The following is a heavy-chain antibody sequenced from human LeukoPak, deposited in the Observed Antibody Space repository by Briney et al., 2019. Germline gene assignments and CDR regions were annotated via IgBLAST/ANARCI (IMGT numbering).Heavy chain of an antibody. Sequence: SETLSLTCTVSGGSISSSSYYWGWIRQPPGKGLEWIGSIYYSGSTYYNPSLESRVTISVDTSKNQFSLKLSSVTAADTAVYYCARLVATSPRFDYWGQGTLVTSPQ. CDR1: GGSISSSSYY. V-gene: IGHV4-39*01. CDR2: IYYSGST. J-gene: IGHJ4*02. CDR3: ARLVATSPRFDY. D-gene: IGHD5-12*01.